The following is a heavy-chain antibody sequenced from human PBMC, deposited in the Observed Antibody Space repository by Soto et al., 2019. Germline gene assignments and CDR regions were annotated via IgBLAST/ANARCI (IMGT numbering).Heavy chain of an antibody. CDR1: GFIFTTYD. CDR2: ITSSSNTI. CDR3: ARDRVGGAFDI. J-gene: IGHJ3*02. Sequence: DVHLVESGGGLVQPGGSLRLSCAASGFIFTTYDMNWVRQAPGKGLEWISFITSSSNTIYYADSVKGRFTISRDNARKSLYLQMNSLRDDDTAVYFCARDRVGGAFDIWGQGTMVTVSS. V-gene: IGHV3-48*02. D-gene: IGHD1-26*01.